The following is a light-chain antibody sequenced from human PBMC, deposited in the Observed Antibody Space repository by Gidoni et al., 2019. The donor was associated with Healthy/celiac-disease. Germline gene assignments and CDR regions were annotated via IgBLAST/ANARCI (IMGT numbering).Light chain of an antibody. J-gene: IGKJ5*01. CDR1: QSLLHSNGYNY. V-gene: IGKV2-28*01. CDR2: LGS. Sequence: DIVMTQSPLSLPVTPGQPASISCKSSQSLLHSNGYNYLDWYRQKPGQSPKLLIYLGSNRASGVPDRFSGSGSGTDFTLKISRVEAEDVGVYYCMQALQTPPTFGQGTRLEIK. CDR3: MQALQTPPT.